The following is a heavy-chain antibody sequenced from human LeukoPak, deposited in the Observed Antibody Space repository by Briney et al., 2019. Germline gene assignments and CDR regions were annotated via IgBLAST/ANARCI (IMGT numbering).Heavy chain of an antibody. CDR2: ISHSGTT. V-gene: IGHV4-59*08. CDR1: GGSISSYS. CDR3: ARWDDSAWGFGN. Sequence: PSGTLSLTCIVSGGSISSYSWNWIRQSPGKGLEWVGYISHSGTTSYNPSLKSRVTISVDTSKNQLSLKLTSVTAADTAVYYCARWDDSAWGFGNWGPGTLVTVSS. D-gene: IGHD6-19*01. J-gene: IGHJ4*02.